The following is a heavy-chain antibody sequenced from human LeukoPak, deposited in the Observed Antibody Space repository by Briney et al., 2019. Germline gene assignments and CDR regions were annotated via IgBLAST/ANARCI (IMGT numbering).Heavy chain of an antibody. J-gene: IGHJ4*02. CDR1: GSTFSTYA. CDR2: ISYDGSNK. CDR3: AGRYYDILTGGREGFDY. Sequence: GRSLRLTCAASGSTFSTYAMHWVRQAPGKGLEWVAVISYDGSNKYYADSVKGRFIISRDNSKNTLSLQMNSLRAEDTAVYYCAGRYYDILTGGREGFDYWGQGTLVTVSS. V-gene: IGHV3-30*04. D-gene: IGHD3-9*01.